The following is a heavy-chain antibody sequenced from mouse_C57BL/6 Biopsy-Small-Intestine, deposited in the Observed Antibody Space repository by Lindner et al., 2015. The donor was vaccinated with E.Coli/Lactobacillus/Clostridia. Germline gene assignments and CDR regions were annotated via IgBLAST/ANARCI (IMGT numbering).Heavy chain of an antibody. CDR3: ARYYGNTYWYFDV. CDR1: GYTFTIYW. D-gene: IGHD1-1*01. V-gene: IGHV1-7*01. CDR2: INPSSGYN. J-gene: IGHJ1*03. Sequence: VQLQESGAELAKPGASVKLSCKTSGYTFTIYWIHWIKQRPGQGLEWIGYINPSSGYNRYNQKFKDKATLTVDKTSSTAYMQLSSLTYEDSAVYYCARYYGNTYWYFDVWGTGTTLTVSS.